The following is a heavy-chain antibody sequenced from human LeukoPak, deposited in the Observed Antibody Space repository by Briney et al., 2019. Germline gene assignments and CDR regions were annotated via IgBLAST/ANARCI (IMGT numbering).Heavy chain of an antibody. CDR2: IWYDGTNK. V-gene: IGHV3-33*01. CDR1: GFTFSNYG. J-gene: IGHJ6*03. Sequence: GGSLRLSCAASGFTFSNYGMHWVRQAPGKGLEWVAVIWYDGTNKYSADALKGRFTISRDNAKSSLYLEMNSLRADDTAVYYCARGGFNMVRGVIIPSNSYFYYMDIWGKGTTVTVSS. CDR3: ARGGFNMVRGVIIPSNSYFYYMDI. D-gene: IGHD3-10*01.